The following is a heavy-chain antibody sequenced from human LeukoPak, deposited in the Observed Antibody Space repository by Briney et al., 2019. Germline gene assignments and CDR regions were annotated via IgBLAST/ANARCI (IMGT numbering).Heavy chain of an antibody. Sequence: KTGGSLRLSCAASGFTFSSYSMNWVRQAPGKRLEWVSSISSSSSYIYYADSVKGRFTISRDNAKNSLYLQMNSLRAEDTAVYYCARDYDPDTLIVVVIAYWGQGTLVTVSS. J-gene: IGHJ4*02. CDR1: GFTFSSYS. CDR2: ISSSSSYI. V-gene: IGHV3-21*01. CDR3: ARDYDPDTLIVVVIAY. D-gene: IGHD2-21*01.